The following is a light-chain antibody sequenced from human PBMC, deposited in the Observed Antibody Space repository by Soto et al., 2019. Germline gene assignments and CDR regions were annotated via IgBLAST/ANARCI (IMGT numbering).Light chain of an antibody. CDR2: KAS. V-gene: IGKV2-30*02. CDR1: QNLVPSDGSTC. Sequence: DVVVTQSPLSLPVTPGQPASISCRSSQNLVPSDGSTCLHWFQQRPGQSPRRLTSKASNRESGVTGIFSVSGSVTYFTLKISRVEAEDVVIYYWMQYILWHHTFAQGTKLEIK. J-gene: IGKJ2*01. CDR3: MQYILWHHT.